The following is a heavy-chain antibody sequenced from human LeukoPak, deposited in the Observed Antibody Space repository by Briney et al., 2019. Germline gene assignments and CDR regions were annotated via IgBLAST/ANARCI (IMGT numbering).Heavy chain of an antibody. CDR1: GGSISTYH. Sequence: SETVSLTCTVSGGSISTYHWNWIRQPPGKGLEWIGYIYYSGSTNYNPSLKSRVTISVDTSKNQFSLKLSSVTAADTAVYYCASHRTGGLVTYAAAGYYYYMDVWGKGTTVTVSS. J-gene: IGHJ6*03. V-gene: IGHV4-59*08. D-gene: IGHD6-13*01. CDR2: IYYSGST. CDR3: ASHRTGGLVTYAAAGYYYYMDV.